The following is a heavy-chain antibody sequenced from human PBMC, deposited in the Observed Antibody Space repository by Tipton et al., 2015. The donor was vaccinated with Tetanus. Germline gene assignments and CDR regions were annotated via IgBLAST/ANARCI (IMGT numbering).Heavy chain of an antibody. Sequence: QSGPEVKKPGASVKVSCKASGYTFTNYGINWVRQAPGQGLEWMGWNSGYNGNTNYAQKLQGRVTMTTDTSTNTAYMELRSLRSEDTAVYYCARAPNRISRAYDYWGQGTQITVSS. CDR1: GYTFTNYG. CDR3: ARAPNRISRAYDY. CDR2: NSGYNGNT. J-gene: IGHJ4*02. D-gene: IGHD1-14*01. V-gene: IGHV1-18*01.